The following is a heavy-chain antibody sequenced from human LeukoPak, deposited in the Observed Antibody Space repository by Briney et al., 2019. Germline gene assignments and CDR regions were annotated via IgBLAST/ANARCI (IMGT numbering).Heavy chain of an antibody. J-gene: IGHJ5*02. V-gene: IGHV1-18*01. Sequence: ASVKVSCKASGYTFTSYGISWVRQAPGQGLEWMGWISAYNGNTNYAQKLQGRVTMTTDTSTSTAYTELRSLRSDDTAVYYCARDRKAAAGTGWFDPWGQGTLVTVSS. CDR1: GYTFTSYG. D-gene: IGHD6-13*01. CDR3: ARDRKAAAGTGWFDP. CDR2: ISAYNGNT.